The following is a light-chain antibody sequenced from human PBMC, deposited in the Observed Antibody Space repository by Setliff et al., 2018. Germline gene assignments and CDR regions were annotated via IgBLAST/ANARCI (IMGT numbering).Light chain of an antibody. V-gene: IGLV1-44*01. J-gene: IGLJ6*01. CDR2: SNN. Sequence: QSVLTQPPSVSGTPGQRVTISCSGSSSNIGSNTVNWYQQVPGTAPKLLIYSNNQRPSEVPDRFSGSRSGTSASLAISGLQSEDEADYFCAAWDNSLSGVEFGGGTKVTVL. CDR1: SSNIGSNT. CDR3: AAWDNSLSGVE.